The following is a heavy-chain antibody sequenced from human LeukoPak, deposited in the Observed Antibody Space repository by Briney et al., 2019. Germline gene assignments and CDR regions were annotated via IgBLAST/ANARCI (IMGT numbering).Heavy chain of an antibody. V-gene: IGHV4-61*02. J-gene: IGHJ4*02. CDR1: GGSISSGSYY. CDR3: AREERAMVYFDY. Sequence: SQTLSLTCTVSGGSISSGSYYWSWIRQPAGKGLEWIGRIYTSGSTNYNPSLKSRVTISVDTSKNHFSLKLSSVTAADTAVYYCAREERAMVYFDYWGQGTLVTVSS. D-gene: IGHD5-18*01. CDR2: IYTSGST.